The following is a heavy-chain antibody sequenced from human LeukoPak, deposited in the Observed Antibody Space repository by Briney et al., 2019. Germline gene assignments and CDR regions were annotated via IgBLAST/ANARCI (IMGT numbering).Heavy chain of an antibody. D-gene: IGHD3-10*01. CDR1: GFTFSSHW. V-gene: IGHV3-74*01. J-gene: IGHJ4*02. CDR2: IRGDENEI. Sequence: GGSLRLSCEASGFTFSSHWMHWVRQVPGKGLVWVARIRGDENEIDYADSVKGRFTISRDNAKNTLYLQMNSLRVEDAAVYFCARGHVPGSTRHWDFWGQGTLVTVSS. CDR3: ARGHVPGSTRHWDF.